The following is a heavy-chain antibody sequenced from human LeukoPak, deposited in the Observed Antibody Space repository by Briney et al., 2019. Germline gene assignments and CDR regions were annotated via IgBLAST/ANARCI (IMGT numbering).Heavy chain of an antibody. V-gene: IGHV3-53*05. CDR3: AKDIHSSGWHYFDY. CDR1: GLTVSTNY. J-gene: IGHJ4*02. CDR2: FYNGINT. D-gene: IGHD6-19*01. Sequence: GGSLRLSCAATGLTVSTNYMSWVRQAPGKGLEGVSVFYNGINTYYADSVKGRFTISRDNSKNTLDLQMNSLRAEDTAVYYCAKDIHSSGWHYFDYWGQGTLVTVSS.